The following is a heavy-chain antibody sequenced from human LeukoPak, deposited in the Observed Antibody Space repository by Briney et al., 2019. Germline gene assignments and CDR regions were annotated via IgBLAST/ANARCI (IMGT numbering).Heavy chain of an antibody. V-gene: IGHV1-2*04. CDR3: ARMYYYDSSGANDAFNI. CDR1: GYTFTGYF. CDR2: INPSSGVA. J-gene: IGHJ3*02. Sequence: ASVKVSCKAPGYTFTGYFLHWVRQAPGQGLEWMGWINPSSGVANYAQKFQGWVTMTRDTSISTAYMELSRLKSDDTAVYYCARMYYYDSSGANDAFNIWGQGTMVTVSS. D-gene: IGHD3-22*01.